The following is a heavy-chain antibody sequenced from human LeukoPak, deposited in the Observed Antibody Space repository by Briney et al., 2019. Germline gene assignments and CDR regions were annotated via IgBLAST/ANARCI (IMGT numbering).Heavy chain of an antibody. CDR3: ARRKRDGYATLGY. V-gene: IGHV5-51*01. D-gene: IGHD5-24*01. CDR2: IYPGDSDT. J-gene: IGHJ4*02. Sequence: GASLKISCKGSGYRFTSYWIGWVGQLPGKGLEWMGIIYPGDSDTRYSPSFQGQVTISADKSISNAYLQWSSLKASDTAMYYCARRKRDGYATLGYWGQGTLVTVSS. CDR1: GYRFTSYW.